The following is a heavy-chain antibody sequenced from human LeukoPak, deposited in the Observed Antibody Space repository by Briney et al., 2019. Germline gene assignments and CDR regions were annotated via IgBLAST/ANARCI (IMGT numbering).Heavy chain of an antibody. CDR3: ARGGAYYDFWSGPAHFDY. Sequence: GGSLRLSCAASGFTFSSYWMSWVRQAPGKGLEWVANIKQDGSEKYYVDSVNGRFTISRDNAKNSLYLQINSLRAEDTAVYYCARGGAYYDFWSGPAHFDYWGQGTLVTVSS. CDR2: IKQDGSEK. J-gene: IGHJ4*02. V-gene: IGHV3-7*01. D-gene: IGHD3-3*01. CDR1: GFTFSSYW.